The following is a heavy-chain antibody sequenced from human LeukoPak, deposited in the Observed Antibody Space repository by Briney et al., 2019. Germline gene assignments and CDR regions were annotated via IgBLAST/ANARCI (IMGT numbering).Heavy chain of an antibody. CDR3: ARDSGYYGLFDY. Sequence: VQPGGSLRLSCAASGFTFSSHAMHWVRQAPGKGLEWVAIVSYDGEKKFYADSVKGRFAISRDNSKNTLSLQMNSLRPQDTAVYFCARDSGYYGLFDYWGQGTLVTVSS. V-gene: IGHV3-30*09. CDR2: VSYDGEKK. D-gene: IGHD3-22*01. J-gene: IGHJ4*02. CDR1: GFTFSSHA.